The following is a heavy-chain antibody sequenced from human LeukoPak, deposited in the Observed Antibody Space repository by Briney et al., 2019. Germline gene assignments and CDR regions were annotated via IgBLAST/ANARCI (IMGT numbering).Heavy chain of an antibody. V-gene: IGHV1-46*01. CDR2: INPSGGST. J-gene: IGHJ4*02. Sequence: ASVKVSCKASGYTFTGYYMHWVRQAPGQGLEWMGRINPSGGSTSYAQKFQGRVTMTRDTSTSTVYMELSSLRSEDTAVYYCARVGSGYDLPTDYWGQGTLVTVSS. D-gene: IGHD5-12*01. CDR3: ARVGSGYDLPTDY. CDR1: GYTFTGYY.